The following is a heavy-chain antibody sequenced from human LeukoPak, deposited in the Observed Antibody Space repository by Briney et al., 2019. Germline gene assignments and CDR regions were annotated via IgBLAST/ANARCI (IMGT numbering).Heavy chain of an antibody. D-gene: IGHD3-10*01. CDR3: ARDVVRFGEPTYDY. J-gene: IGHJ4*02. Sequence: PGGSLRLSCAVSGFTFSSYWMHWVRQAPGKGLVWVSRINSDGSSTGYADSVKGRFTISRDNAKNTLYLQMNSLRAEDTAVYYCARDVVRFGEPTYDYWGQGTLVTVSS. V-gene: IGHV3-74*01. CDR1: GFTFSSYW. CDR2: INSDGSST.